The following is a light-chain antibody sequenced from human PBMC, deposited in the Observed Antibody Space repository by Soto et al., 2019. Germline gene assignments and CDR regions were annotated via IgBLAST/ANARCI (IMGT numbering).Light chain of an antibody. CDR3: QQYSSLWT. CDR1: QSVSSN. V-gene: IGKV3-15*01. Sequence: EIVMTQSPATLSVSPGERATLSCRASQSVSSNLAWYQQKPGQAPRLLIYGASTRATGIPARFSGSGSGTEFTLTISSLQSEDSATYYCQQYSSLWTFGQGTKVEI. CDR2: GAS. J-gene: IGKJ1*01.